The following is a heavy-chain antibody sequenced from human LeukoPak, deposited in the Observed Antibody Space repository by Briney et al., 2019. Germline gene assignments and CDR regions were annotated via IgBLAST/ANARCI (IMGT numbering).Heavy chain of an antibody. CDR3: ARGAVVVAGNWFDP. J-gene: IGHJ5*02. Sequence: ASVKVSCKASGYTFTSYDINWVRQATGQGLEWMGWMNPNGGNTGYAQKFQGRVTMTRNTSISTAYMELSSLRSEDTAVYYCARGAVVVAGNWFDPWGQGTLVTVSS. D-gene: IGHD6-19*01. CDR2: MNPNGGNT. CDR1: GYTFTSYD. V-gene: IGHV1-8*01.